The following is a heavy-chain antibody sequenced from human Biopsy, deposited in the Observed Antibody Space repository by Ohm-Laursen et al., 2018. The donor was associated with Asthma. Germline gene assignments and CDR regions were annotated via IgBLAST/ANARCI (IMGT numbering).Heavy chain of an antibody. J-gene: IGHJ6*02. V-gene: IGHV1-18*04. D-gene: IGHD5-12*01. CDR3: ARGYSGSDRIVYYYSGLEV. CDR2: ISVYNGKT. Sequence: ASVKVSCKASGYTFTNYGISWVRQAPGQGLEWMGWISVYNGKTNYAQNLQGRVTMTTDTSTSTAYMELRSLSSEDTAVYYCARGYSGSDRIVYYYSGLEVWGQGTTVTVSS. CDR1: GYTFTNYG.